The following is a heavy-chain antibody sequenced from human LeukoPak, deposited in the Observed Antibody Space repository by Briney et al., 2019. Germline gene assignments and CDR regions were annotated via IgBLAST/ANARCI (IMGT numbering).Heavy chain of an antibody. V-gene: IGHV1-8*03. CDR3: ARATYYYDSSGYPHDAFDI. J-gene: IGHJ3*02. CDR2: VNPNSGNT. Sequence: ASVKVSCKASGYTFTSYDINWVRQATGQGLEWMGWVNPNSGNTGYAQKFQGRVTITRNTSISTAYMELSSLRSEDTAVYYCARATYYYDSSGYPHDAFDIWGQGTMVTVSS. D-gene: IGHD3-22*01. CDR1: GYTFTSYD.